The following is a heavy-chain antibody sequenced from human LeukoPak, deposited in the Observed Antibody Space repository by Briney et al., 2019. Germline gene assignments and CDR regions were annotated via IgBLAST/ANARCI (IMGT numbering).Heavy chain of an antibody. CDR1: GYTFTGYY. D-gene: IGHD6-19*01. V-gene: IGHV1-2*02. J-gene: IGHJ4*02. Sequence: ASVRVSCKASGYTFTGYYMHWVRQAPGQGLEWMGWINPNSGGTNYAQKFQGRVTMTRDTSISTAYMELSRLRSDDTAVYYCARDGCSGWCSGYDYWGQGTLVTVSS. CDR2: INPNSGGT. CDR3: ARDGCSGWCSGYDY.